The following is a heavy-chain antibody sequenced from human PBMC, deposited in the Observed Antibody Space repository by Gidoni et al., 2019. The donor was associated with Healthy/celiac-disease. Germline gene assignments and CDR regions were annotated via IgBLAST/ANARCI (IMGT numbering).Heavy chain of an antibody. CDR3: AKAQPPGYSSGTDY. V-gene: IGHV3-23*01. D-gene: IGHD6-19*01. Sequence: EVQLLESGGGLVQLGGSPGLPCAASGFSFRSDAMRWVRQAPGTGLAGVSAISGSGGSTYYADSVKGRFTISRDNSKNTLYLQMNSLRAEDTAVYYCAKAQPPGYSSGTDYWGQGTLVTVSS. CDR1: GFSFRSDA. CDR2: ISGSGGST. J-gene: IGHJ4*02.